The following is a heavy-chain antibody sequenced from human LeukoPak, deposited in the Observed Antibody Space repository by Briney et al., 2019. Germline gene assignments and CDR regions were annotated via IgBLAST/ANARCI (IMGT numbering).Heavy chain of an antibody. D-gene: IGHD3-22*01. V-gene: IGHV3-23*01. CDR2: IGGSDGNT. CDR1: GFTFSSYA. CDR3: ARLITLIWFDY. Sequence: GGSLRLSCAASGFTFSSYAMSWVRQAPGMGLEWVSAIGGSDGNTYYADSVKGRFTISRDTSKNTLLLQMNSLRAEDTAIYYCARLITLIWFDYWGQGTLVTVSS. J-gene: IGHJ4*02.